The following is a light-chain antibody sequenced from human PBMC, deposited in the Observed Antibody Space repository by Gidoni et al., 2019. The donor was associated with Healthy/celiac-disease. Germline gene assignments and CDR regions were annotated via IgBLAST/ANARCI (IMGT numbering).Light chain of an antibody. CDR3: QQYGSSPYT. J-gene: IGKJ2*01. CDR1: QSGSSSY. CDR2: GAS. Sequence: IVLTQSPGTLSLSPGDRATLSCRASQSGSSSYLAWYQQKPGQAPRLLIYGASSRATGIPDRFSGSGSGTDFTLTISRLEPEDFAVYYCQQYGSSPYTFGQGTKLEIK. V-gene: IGKV3-20*01.